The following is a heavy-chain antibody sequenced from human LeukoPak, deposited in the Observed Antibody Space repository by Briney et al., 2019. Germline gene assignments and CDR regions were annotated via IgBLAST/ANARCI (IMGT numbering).Heavy chain of an antibody. CDR3: ARDFKYTVVDY. V-gene: IGHV4-38-2*02. Sequence: RTSETLSLTCSVSGYSISSGYYWAWIRQPPGKGLEWIGSMYHSGNTYYNPSLKSRVTISIDASKNQFSLKLSSVTAADTAVYYCARDFKYTVVDYWGQGTLVTVSS. CDR2: MYHSGNT. CDR1: GYSISSGYY. J-gene: IGHJ4*02. D-gene: IGHD4-23*01.